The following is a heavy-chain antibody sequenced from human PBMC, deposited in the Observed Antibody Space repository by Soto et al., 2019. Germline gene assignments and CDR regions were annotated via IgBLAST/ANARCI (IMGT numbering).Heavy chain of an antibody. Sequence: SETLSLTCTVSGGSISTGGYYWNWIRQHPGKGLVWIGSIYYSGSTYYNPSLKSRVTISVDTSKNQFSLKLSSVTAADTAVYYCARHLTYCSAGSCYSDFPYYGMDVWGQGTTVTVSS. J-gene: IGHJ6*02. CDR2: IYYSGST. CDR3: ARHLTYCSAGSCYSDFPYYGMDV. V-gene: IGHV4-39*01. D-gene: IGHD2-15*01. CDR1: GGSISTGGYY.